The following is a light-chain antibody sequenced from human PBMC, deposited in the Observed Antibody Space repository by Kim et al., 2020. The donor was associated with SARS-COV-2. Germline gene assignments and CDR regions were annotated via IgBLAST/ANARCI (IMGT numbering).Light chain of an antibody. CDR1: QSISSY. CDR3: QQSYSTPYT. V-gene: IGKV1-39*01. J-gene: IGKJ2*01. CDR2: AAS. Sequence: DIQMTQSPSSLSASVGDRVTITCRASQSISSYLNWYQQKPGKAPKLLIYAASSLQSGVPSRFSGSGSGTDFTLTISSLQPEDFATYYCQQSYSTPYTFGPGTKLYI.